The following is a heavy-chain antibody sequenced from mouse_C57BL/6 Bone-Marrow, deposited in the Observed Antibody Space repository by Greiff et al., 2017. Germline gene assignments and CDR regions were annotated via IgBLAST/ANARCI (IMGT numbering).Heavy chain of an antibody. D-gene: IGHD1-1*01. V-gene: IGHV1-50*01. CDR2: IDPSDSYT. J-gene: IGHJ3*01. Sequence: QVQLQQPGAELVKPGASVKLSCKASGYTFTSYWMQWVKQRPGQGLEWIGEIDPSDSYTNYNQKFKGKATLTVDTSSSTAYMQLSSLTSEDSAVYYCARGPYCYGSSYWFAYWGQGTLVTVSA. CDR1: GYTFTSYW. CDR3: ARGPYCYGSSYWFAY.